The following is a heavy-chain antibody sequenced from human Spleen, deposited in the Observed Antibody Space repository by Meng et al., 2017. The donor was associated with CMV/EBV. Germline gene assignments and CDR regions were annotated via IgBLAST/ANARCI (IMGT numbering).Heavy chain of an antibody. CDR2: INSDGSST. J-gene: IGHJ4*02. CDR1: GFTFSSYW. D-gene: IGHD1-26*01. V-gene: IGHV3-74*01. Sequence: VQLVESGVGLVQPGVSLRLSCAASGFTFSSYWMHWVRQAPGKGLVWVSRINSDGSSTSYADSVKGRFTISRDNAKNTLYLQMNSLRAEDTAVYYCARGGVDEWELLQYWGQGTLVTVSS. CDR3: ARGGVDEWELLQY.